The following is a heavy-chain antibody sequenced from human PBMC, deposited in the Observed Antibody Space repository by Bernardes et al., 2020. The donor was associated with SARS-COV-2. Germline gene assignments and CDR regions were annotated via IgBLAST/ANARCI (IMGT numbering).Heavy chain of an antibody. CDR3: AKDQRWRFGEILPNLDS. CDR2: ISWHSGII. Sequence: GGSLRLSCAASGFTFGDHGMYWVRQAPGKGLEWVSGISWHSGIIGYADSVQGRFSISRDNAKNSLYLQMNSLRPEDTALYYCAKDQRWRFGEILPNLDSWGPGTLVTVSS. D-gene: IGHD3-10*01. J-gene: IGHJ4*02. CDR1: GFTFGDHG. V-gene: IGHV3-9*01.